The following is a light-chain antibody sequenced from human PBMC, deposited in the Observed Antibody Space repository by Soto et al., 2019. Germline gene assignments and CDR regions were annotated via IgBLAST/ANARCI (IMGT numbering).Light chain of an antibody. CDR1: SSDVGSYNL. CDR3: CSYAGSPTYV. Sequence: QSALTQPASVSGSPGQSITISCTGTSSDVGSYNLVSWYQQHPGKAPKLMIYEGSKRPSGVSNRFSGSKSGNTASLTISGLQAEDEADYYCCSYAGSPTYVFGTGTKLTV. CDR2: EGS. V-gene: IGLV2-23*01. J-gene: IGLJ1*01.